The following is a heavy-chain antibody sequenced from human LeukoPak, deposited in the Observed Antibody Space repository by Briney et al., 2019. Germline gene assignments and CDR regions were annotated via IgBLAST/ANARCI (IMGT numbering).Heavy chain of an antibody. CDR3: ASPHPYGATRQIDI. D-gene: IGHD1-26*01. V-gene: IGHV1-69*04. Sequence: SVKVSCEASGGTFSSYAISWVRQAPGQGLEWMGRIIPILGIANYAQKFQGRVTMIRDTSTSTVYMELSSLRSEDTAVYYCASPHPYGATRQIDIWGQGTMVTVSS. CDR2: IIPILGIA. CDR1: GGTFSSYA. J-gene: IGHJ3*02.